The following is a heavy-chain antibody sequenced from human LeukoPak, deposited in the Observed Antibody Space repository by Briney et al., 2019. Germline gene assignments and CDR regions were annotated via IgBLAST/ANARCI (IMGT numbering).Heavy chain of an antibody. D-gene: IGHD2-2*01. CDR1: GFTFSNAW. V-gene: IGHV3-15*01. CDR2: IKSKTDGGTT. Sequence: GGSLRLSCAASGFTFSNAWMSWVRQAPGKGLEWVGRIKSKTDGGTTDYAEPVKGRLTISRDDSKNTLYLQMNSLKTEDTAVYYCTTDGWYCSSTSCYFFDYWGQGTLVTVSS. J-gene: IGHJ4*02. CDR3: TTDGWYCSSTSCYFFDY.